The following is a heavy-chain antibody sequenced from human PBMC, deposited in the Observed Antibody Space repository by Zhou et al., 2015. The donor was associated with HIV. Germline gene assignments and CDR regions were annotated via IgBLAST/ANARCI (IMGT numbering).Heavy chain of an antibody. CDR2: IIPILGTT. V-gene: IGHV1-69*01. CDR1: GGSFTYHA. Sequence: QVQLVQSGPEVKKPGSSVKVSCKASGGSFTYHAISWVRQAPGQGLEWMGGIIPILGTTNYAQKFQGRVTITADESTNTAYMDLSSLRSDDTAVYYCARDPYRPRGSGNYYYAMDVWGQGTTVTVSS. CDR3: ARDPYRPRGSGNYYYAMDV. D-gene: IGHD3-10*01. J-gene: IGHJ6*02.